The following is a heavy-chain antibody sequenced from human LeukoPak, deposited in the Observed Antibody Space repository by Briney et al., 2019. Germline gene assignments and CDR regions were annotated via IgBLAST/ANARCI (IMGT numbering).Heavy chain of an antibody. CDR3: ARDFYYYGSGSYE. CDR1: GFTFSSYD. CDR2: ISYDGGNK. D-gene: IGHD3-10*01. Sequence: PGGSLRLSCAVSGFTFSSYDMHWVRQAPGKGLEWVTLISYDGGNKYYGDSVKGRFTISRDNSKNTLYLQMNSLRAEDTAVYYCARDFYYYGSGSYEWGQGTLVTVSS. J-gene: IGHJ4*02. V-gene: IGHV3-30*03.